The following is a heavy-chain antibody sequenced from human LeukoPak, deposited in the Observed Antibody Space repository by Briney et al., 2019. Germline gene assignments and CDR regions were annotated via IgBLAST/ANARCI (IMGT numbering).Heavy chain of an antibody. J-gene: IGHJ6*03. CDR3: ARRGLGYSFPNYYYYYMDV. CDR1: GGSISSYY. CDR2: IYYNGST. Sequence: TASETLSLTCTVSGGSISSYYWSWIRQPPGKGVEWIWYIYYNGSTNYNPSLKSRVTISVDTSKNQFSLKLSSVTAADTAVYYCARRGLGYSFPNYYYYYMDVWGKGTTVTVSS. V-gene: IGHV4-59*01. D-gene: IGHD5-18*01.